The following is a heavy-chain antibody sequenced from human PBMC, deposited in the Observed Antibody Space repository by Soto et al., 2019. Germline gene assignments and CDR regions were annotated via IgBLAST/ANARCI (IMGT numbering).Heavy chain of an antibody. V-gene: IGHV1-3*01. CDR2: INAGNGNT. J-gene: IGHJ4*02. D-gene: IGHD2-21*02. CDR3: ARSIVLVTAADY. Sequence: QVQLVQSGAEVKKPGASVKVSCKASGYTVTSYDMHWVRQAPGQRLEWMGWINAGNGNTKYSQKFQGRVTITRDTSASTAYMELSSLRSEDTAVYYCARSIVLVTAADYWGQGTLVNVSS. CDR1: GYTVTSYD.